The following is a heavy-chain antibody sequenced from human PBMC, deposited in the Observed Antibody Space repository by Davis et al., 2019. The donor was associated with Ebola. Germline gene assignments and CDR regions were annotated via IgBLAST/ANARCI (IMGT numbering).Heavy chain of an antibody. J-gene: IGHJ6*04. CDR1: GYTFTSYA. D-gene: IGHD3-16*01. CDR2: INTNTGNP. CDR3: ARGKVGGEDYYYYGMDV. V-gene: IGHV7-4-1*02. Sequence: ASVKVSCKASGYTFTSYAMNWVRQAPGQGLEWMGWINTNTGNPTYAQGFTGRFVFSLDTSVSTAYLQISSLKAEDTAMYYCARGKVGGEDYYYYGMDVWGKGTTVTVSS.